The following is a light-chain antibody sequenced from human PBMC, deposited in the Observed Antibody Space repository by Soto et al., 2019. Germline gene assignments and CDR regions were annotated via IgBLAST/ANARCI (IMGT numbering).Light chain of an antibody. V-gene: IGKV3-15*01. CDR3: QQYNNWPLT. J-gene: IGKJ5*01. CDR2: GAS. Sequence: EIVMTQSPATLSVSPGERATLSCRASQSVSNNLAWYQQKPGQAPRLLIYGASTRATGIPARFSGSGSGTDFTLTISSLQSEDFAVYYCQQYNNWPLTLGQGTRLEIK. CDR1: QSVSNN.